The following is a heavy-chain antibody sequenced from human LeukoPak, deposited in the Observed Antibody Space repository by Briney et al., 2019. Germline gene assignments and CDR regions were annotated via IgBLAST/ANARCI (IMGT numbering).Heavy chain of an antibody. CDR3: ARLEWELPLDY. Sequence: GSSVKVSCKASGGTFSSYTISWVRQAPGQGLEWMGRIIPILSIANYAQKFQGRVTITADKSTSTAYMELSSLRSEDTAVYYCARLEWELPLDYWGQGTLVTVSS. V-gene: IGHV1-69*02. J-gene: IGHJ4*02. CDR2: IIPILSIA. CDR1: GGTFSSYT. D-gene: IGHD1-26*01.